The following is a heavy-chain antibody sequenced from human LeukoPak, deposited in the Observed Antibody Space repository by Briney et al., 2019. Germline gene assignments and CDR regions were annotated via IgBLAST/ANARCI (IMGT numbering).Heavy chain of an antibody. CDR1: GYSFSSSW. Sequence: GESLKISCKGSGYSFSSSWIGWVRQMHGKGLEWMGIIFPGDSDARYSPAFQGQVTISADSSISTVHLQWSRLKASDTAIYYCARLRGTSKTYYYDGLDVWGQGTTVTVSS. D-gene: IGHD1-7*01. V-gene: IGHV5-51*01. J-gene: IGHJ6*02. CDR3: ARLRGTSKTYYYDGLDV. CDR2: IFPGDSDA.